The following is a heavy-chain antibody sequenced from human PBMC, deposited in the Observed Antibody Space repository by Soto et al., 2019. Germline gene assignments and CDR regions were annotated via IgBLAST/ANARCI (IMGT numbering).Heavy chain of an antibody. CDR2: IYYSGST. D-gene: IGHD3-3*01. CDR1: GGSISSSSYY. V-gene: IGHV4-39*01. J-gene: IGHJ4*02. CDR3: ARQTMLMSTMYYDFWSGPIDY. Sequence: SETLSLTCTVSGGSISSSSYYWGWIRQPPGKGLEWIGSIYYSGSTYYNPSLKSRVTISVDTSKNQFSLKLSSVTAADTAVYYCARQTMLMSTMYYDFWSGPIDYWGQGTLVTVSS.